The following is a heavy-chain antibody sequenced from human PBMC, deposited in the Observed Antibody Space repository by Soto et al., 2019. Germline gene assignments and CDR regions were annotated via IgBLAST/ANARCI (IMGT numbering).Heavy chain of an antibody. V-gene: IGHV4-34*01. D-gene: IGHD3-16*01. CDR3: ARGGGVGKQSYSYGMDV. Sequence: SETLSLTCAVYGGSFSGYYWSWIRQPPGKGLEWIGEINHSGGTNYNPSLKSRVTISVDTSKNQFSLKLSSVTAADTAVYYCARGGGVGKQSYSYGMDVWGQGTTVTVSS. CDR2: INHSGGT. CDR1: GGSFSGYY. J-gene: IGHJ6*02.